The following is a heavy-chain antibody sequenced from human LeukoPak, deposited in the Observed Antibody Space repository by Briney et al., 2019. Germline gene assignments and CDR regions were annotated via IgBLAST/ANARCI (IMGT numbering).Heavy chain of an antibody. D-gene: IGHD3-10*01. CDR3: ARTRKGSGSFDY. Sequence: GGSLRLSCAASGFTFSSYSMNWVRQAPGKGLEWVSSISSSSSYIYYADSVKGRFTISRDNAKNSLYLQMNSLRAEDTAVYYCARTRKGSGSFDYWGQGTLVTASS. V-gene: IGHV3-21*01. CDR1: GFTFSSYS. CDR2: ISSSSSYI. J-gene: IGHJ4*02.